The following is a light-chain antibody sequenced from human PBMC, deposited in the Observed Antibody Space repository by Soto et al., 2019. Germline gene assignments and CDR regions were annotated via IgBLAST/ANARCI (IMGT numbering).Light chain of an antibody. Sequence: EIVLTQSPGTLSLSPGERATLSCRASQSVSSSYLAWYQQKPGQAPRLLIYGASSRATGIPDRVSGSGSGTDFTLTISRLETKDFAVYYCQQYGSSPQTFVQGTKV. CDR2: GAS. V-gene: IGKV3-20*01. CDR1: QSVSSSY. J-gene: IGKJ1*01. CDR3: QQYGSSPQT.